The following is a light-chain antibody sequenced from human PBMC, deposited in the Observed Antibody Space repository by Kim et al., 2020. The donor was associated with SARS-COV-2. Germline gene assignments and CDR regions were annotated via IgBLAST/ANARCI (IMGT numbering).Light chain of an antibody. V-gene: IGKV3-20*01. CDR1: QSVSSNY. Sequence: LSPGERATLSCRASQSVSSNYLAWYQQRPGQAPRLLIYGASSRATDIPDRFSGSGSGTDFTLTISRLEPEDFAVYYCQQYGNSPYTFGQGTKLEIK. CDR3: QQYGNSPYT. CDR2: GAS. J-gene: IGKJ2*01.